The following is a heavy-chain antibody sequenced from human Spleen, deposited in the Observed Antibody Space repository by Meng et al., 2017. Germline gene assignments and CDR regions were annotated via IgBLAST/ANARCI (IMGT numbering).Heavy chain of an antibody. D-gene: IGHD2-15*01. V-gene: IGHV3-21*01. CDR1: GFTFSSYS. Sequence: EVQLVESGGGLVKPWGSLRLSCAASGFTFSSYSMNWVRQASGKGLEWVSSISSSSTYADSVKGRFTISRDNAKNSLYLQMNSLRAEDTAVYYCARGRVVVATSPSDYWGQGTLVTVSS. J-gene: IGHJ4*02. CDR2: ISSSST. CDR3: ARGRVVVATSPSDY.